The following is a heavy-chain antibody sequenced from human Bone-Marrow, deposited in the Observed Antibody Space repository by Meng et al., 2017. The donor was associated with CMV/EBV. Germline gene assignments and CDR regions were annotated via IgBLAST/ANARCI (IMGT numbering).Heavy chain of an antibody. D-gene: IGHD2-15*01. CDR1: GFTFSSYS. V-gene: IGHV3-21*01. CDR2: ISSSSSYI. CDR3: ARDSLYCSGGSCYQPFDY. Sequence: GGSLRLSCAASGFTFSSYSMNWVRQAPGKGLEWVSSISSSSSYIYYADSVKGRFAISRDNAKNSLYLQMNSLRAEDTAVYYCARDSLYCSGGSCYQPFDYWGQGPLVTVYS. J-gene: IGHJ4*02.